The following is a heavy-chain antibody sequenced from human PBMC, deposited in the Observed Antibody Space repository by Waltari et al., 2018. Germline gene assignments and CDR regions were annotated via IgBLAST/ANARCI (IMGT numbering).Heavy chain of an antibody. CDR2: VKSKSDGGTT. Sequence: EVQLVESGGGLVKPGGSLRLSCSASAFTITNPWMRWVRQVPGKGLEWVGRVKSKSDGGTTDYAAPVKGRFTISRDESTNTLYLQMNGLKTEDTAVYYCRTDLGDSADFYSFDYLGQGTLVTVSS. J-gene: IGHJ4*02. CDR1: AFTITNPW. D-gene: IGHD2-21*01. CDR3: RTDLGDSADFYSFDY. V-gene: IGHV3-15*01.